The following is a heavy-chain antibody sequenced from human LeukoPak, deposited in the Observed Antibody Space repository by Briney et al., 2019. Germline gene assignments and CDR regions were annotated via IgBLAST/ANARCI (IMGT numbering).Heavy chain of an antibody. CDR3: AKRDDSSSWTAFDI. V-gene: IGHV3-23*01. CDR2: ISGSGVST. CDR1: GFTFSSSA. J-gene: IGHJ3*02. Sequence: GGSLRLSCAASGFTFSSSAMTWVRQAPGKGLEWASSISGSGVSTYYADSVKGRFTISRDNSKNTVYLQMNSLRAEDTAVYYCAKRDDSSSWTAFDIWGQGTMVTVSS. D-gene: IGHD6-13*01.